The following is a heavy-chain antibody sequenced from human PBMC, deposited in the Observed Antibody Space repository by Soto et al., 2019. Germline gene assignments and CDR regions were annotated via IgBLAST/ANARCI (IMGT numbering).Heavy chain of an antibody. Sequence: PGGSLRPSCAASGFTFSSYAMHWVRQAPGKGLEWVAVITYDGSNKYYADSVKGRFTISRDNSKNTLYLQMNSLTAADTAVYSCARHPGYCSGSSCYGYYTMDVWGQGTTVTVSS. V-gene: IGHV3-30-3*01. CDR1: GFTFSSYA. CDR2: ITYDGSNK. J-gene: IGHJ6*02. CDR3: ARHPGYCSGSSCYGYYTMDV. D-gene: IGHD2-2*01.